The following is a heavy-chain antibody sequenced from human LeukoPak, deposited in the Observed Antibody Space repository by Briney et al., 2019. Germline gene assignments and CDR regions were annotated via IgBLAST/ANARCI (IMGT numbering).Heavy chain of an antibody. CDR1: GGTFSGYA. CDR2: IIPIFGTA. CDR3: ARVGCSSTSCLGAFDI. J-gene: IGHJ3*02. Sequence: SVKVSCKASGGTFSGYAISWVRQAPGQGLEWMGGIIPIFGTANYAQKFQGRVTITTDECTSTAYMELSSLRSEDTAVYYCARVGCSSTSCLGAFDIWGQGTMVTVSS. D-gene: IGHD2-2*01. V-gene: IGHV1-69*05.